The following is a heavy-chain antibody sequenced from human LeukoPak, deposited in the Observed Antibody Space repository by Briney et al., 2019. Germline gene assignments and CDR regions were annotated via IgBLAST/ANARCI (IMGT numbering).Heavy chain of an antibody. J-gene: IGHJ4*02. CDR3: ARGPPNTATDY. CDR2: IYYSGST. D-gene: IGHD5-18*01. Sequence: PSETLSLTCTVSGGSISSDYWTWIRQPPGKGLEWIGYIYYSGSTNYNPSLKSRVTISVDTSKNQFSLKLSSVTAADTAVYYCARGPPNTATDYWGQGTLVTVSS. CDR1: GGSISSDY. V-gene: IGHV4-59*01.